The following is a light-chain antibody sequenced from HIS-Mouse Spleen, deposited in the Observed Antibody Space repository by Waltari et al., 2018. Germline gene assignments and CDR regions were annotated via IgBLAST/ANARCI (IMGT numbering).Light chain of an antibody. Sequence: GQRVTISCSGSSSNIGSNYVYWYQQLPGTAPKLLTYRNNQRPSGVPDRFSGSKSGTSASLAISGLRSEDEADYYCAAWDDSLSGPWVFGGGTKLTVL. CDR2: RNN. CDR3: AAWDDSLSGPWV. V-gene: IGLV1-47*01. CDR1: SSNIGSNY. J-gene: IGLJ3*02.